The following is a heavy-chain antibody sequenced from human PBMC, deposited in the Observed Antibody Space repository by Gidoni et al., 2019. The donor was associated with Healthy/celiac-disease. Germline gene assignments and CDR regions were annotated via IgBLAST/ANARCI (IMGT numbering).Heavy chain of an antibody. D-gene: IGHD6-19*01. CDR3: ARDDRQQWLAYYFDY. V-gene: IGHV3-30*04. Sequence: QVQLVESGGGVVQPGRSLGLSCAASGFIFSSYAMHWVRQAPGKGLEWVAVISYDGSNKYYADSVKGRFTISRDNSKNTLYLQMNSLRAEDTAVYYCARDDRQQWLAYYFDYWGQGTLVTVSS. J-gene: IGHJ4*02. CDR2: ISYDGSNK. CDR1: GFIFSSYA.